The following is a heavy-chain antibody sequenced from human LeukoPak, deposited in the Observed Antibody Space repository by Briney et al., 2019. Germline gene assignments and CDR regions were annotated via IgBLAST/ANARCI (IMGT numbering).Heavy chain of an antibody. CDR1: GFTFNTYS. Sequence: GGSLRLSCAASGFTFNTYSLDWVRQAPGKGLEWVSSISHNSNYIYYADSAKGRLTVSRDNAKNSLFLQMNSLRAEDTAVYYCARGVENWGQGTLVTVSS. CDR3: ARGVEN. J-gene: IGHJ4*02. V-gene: IGHV3-21*01. CDR2: ISHNSNYI.